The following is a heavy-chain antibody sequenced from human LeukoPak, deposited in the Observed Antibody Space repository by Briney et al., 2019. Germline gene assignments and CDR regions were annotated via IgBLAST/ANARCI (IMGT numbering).Heavy chain of an antibody. CDR3: ARSSYSGSYRYYFDY. V-gene: IGHV5-51*01. Sequence: GESLKISCKGSGYSFTSYWIGWVRQVPGKGLEWTGIIYPGDSDTRYSPSFQGQVTISADKSISTAYLQWSSLKASDTAMYYCARSSYSGSYRYYFDYWGQGTLVTVSS. CDR2: IYPGDSDT. D-gene: IGHD1-26*01. CDR1: GYSFTSYW. J-gene: IGHJ4*02.